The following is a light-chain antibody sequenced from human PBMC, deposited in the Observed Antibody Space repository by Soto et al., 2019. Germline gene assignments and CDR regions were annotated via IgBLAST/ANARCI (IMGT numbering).Light chain of an antibody. Sequence: SALTQPPSASGSPGQSVTISCAGTSSDVGGYNYVSWYQQYPGKAPKLMVYEVSKRPSGVPDRFSGSKFGNTASLTVSGLQTEDEADYYCSSYAGSNNFVFGTGTKVTVL. CDR1: SSDVGGYNY. J-gene: IGLJ1*01. CDR2: EVS. V-gene: IGLV2-8*01. CDR3: SSYAGSNNFV.